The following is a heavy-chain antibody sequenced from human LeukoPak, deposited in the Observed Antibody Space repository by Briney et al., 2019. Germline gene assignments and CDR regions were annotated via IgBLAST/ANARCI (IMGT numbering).Heavy chain of an antibody. V-gene: IGHV4-59*01. CDR1: RGSISSYY. CDR2: IYYSGST. CDR3: ASGNVDTAMVTFDY. Sequence: SETLSLTCTVSRGSISSYYWSWIRQPPEKGLEWIGYIYYSGSTNYNPSLKSRVTISVDTSKNQFSLKLSSVTAADTAAYYCASGNVDTAMVTFDYWGQGTLVTVSS. J-gene: IGHJ4*02. D-gene: IGHD5-18*01.